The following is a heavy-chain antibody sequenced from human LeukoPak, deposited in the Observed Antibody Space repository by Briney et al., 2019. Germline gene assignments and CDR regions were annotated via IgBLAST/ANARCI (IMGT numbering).Heavy chain of an antibody. J-gene: IGHJ4*02. Sequence: PGGSLRLSCAASGFTFSSYWMSWVRQAPGKGLEWVANIKQDESERYYVDSVKGRFTISRDNAKNSLYLQMNSLRPEDTAVYYCARGVTWVGNYVPYYFDYWGQGTLVTVSS. CDR1: GFTFSSYW. D-gene: IGHD1-7*01. CDR3: ARGVTWVGNYVPYYFDY. CDR2: IKQDESER. V-gene: IGHV3-7*01.